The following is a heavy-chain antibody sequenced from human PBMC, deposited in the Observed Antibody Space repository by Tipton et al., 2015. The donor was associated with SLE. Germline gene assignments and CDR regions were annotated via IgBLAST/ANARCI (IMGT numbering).Heavy chain of an antibody. CDR1: GGSISSSSYY. Sequence: TLSLTCTVSGGSISSSSYYWGWIRQPPGKGLEWIGSIYYSGSTYYNPSLKSRVTISVDTSKNQFSLKLRSVTAADTAVYYCASGILTGNAAFDVWGQGTMVSVSP. V-gene: IGHV4-39*07. CDR2: IYYSGST. J-gene: IGHJ3*01. CDR3: ASGILTGNAAFDV. D-gene: IGHD3-9*01.